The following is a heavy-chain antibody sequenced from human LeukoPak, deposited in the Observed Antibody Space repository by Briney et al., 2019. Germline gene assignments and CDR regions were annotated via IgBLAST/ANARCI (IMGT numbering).Heavy chain of an antibody. J-gene: IGHJ6*02. CDR2: ISSSGSTI. Sequence: GGSLRLSCAASGFTFSSYEMNWVRQAPGKGLEWVSYISSSGSTIYYAGSVKGRFTISRDNAKNSLYLQMNSLRAEDAAVYYCARFTASWYGDGAYYYYGMDVWGQGTTVTVSS. V-gene: IGHV3-48*03. CDR3: ARFTASWYGDGAYYYYGMDV. CDR1: GFTFSSYE. D-gene: IGHD6-13*01.